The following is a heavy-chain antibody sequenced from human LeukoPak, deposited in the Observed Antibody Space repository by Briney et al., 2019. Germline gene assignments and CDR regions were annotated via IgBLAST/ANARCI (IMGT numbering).Heavy chain of an antibody. D-gene: IGHD3-22*01. Sequence: SETLSLTCTVSGGSISSYFWSWIRQPPGMGLEWIGYVYYSGSPNYNPSLKSRVTISVDTSKNQFSLRLRPVTAADTAVYYCARVFDDYYDSSADPPLWFDPWGQGTLVTVSS. V-gene: IGHV4-59*01. CDR3: ARVFDDYYDSSADPPLWFDP. J-gene: IGHJ5*02. CDR2: VYYSGSP. CDR1: GGSISSYF.